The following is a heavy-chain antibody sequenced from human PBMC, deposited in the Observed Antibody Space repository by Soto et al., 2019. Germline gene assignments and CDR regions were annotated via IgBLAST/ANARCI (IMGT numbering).Heavy chain of an antibody. Sequence: GGSLRLSCAASGFTFSSYGMHWVRQAPGKGLEWVAVIWYDGSNKYYADSVKGRFTISRDNSKNTLYLQMNSLRAEDTAVYYCARAQGYSGKVFDYWGQGTLVTVSS. CDR1: GFTFSSYG. V-gene: IGHV3-33*01. CDR2: IWYDGSNK. CDR3: ARAQGYSGKVFDY. D-gene: IGHD4-4*01. J-gene: IGHJ4*02.